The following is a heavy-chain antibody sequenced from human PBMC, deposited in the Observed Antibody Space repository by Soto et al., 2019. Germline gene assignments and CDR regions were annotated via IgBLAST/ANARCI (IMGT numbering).Heavy chain of an antibody. CDR3: ATAYCGGDCYSNYYFDY. CDR2: FDPEDGET. D-gene: IGHD2-21*02. J-gene: IGHJ4*01. Sequence: GASVKVSCKVSGYTLTELSMHWVRQAPGKGLEWMGGFDPEDGETIYAQKFQGRVTMTEDTSTDTAYMELSSLRSEDTAVYYCATAYCGGDCYSNYYFDYWGQGTLVTVSS. CDR1: GYTLTELS. V-gene: IGHV1-24*01.